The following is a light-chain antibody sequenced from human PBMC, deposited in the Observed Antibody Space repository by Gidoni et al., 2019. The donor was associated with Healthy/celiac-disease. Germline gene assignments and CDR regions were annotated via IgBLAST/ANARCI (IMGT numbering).Light chain of an antibody. V-gene: IGKV1-9*01. CDR3: QQLNSYPLT. J-gene: IGKJ5*01. CDR2: AAS. Sequence: DIQLTQSPSFLSASVGDRVTITCRASQGISSYLAWYQQKPGKAPKLLIYAASTLQSGVPSRFSGSGSGTEFTLTISSLQPEDVATYYCQQLNSYPLTFXXXTQVEIK. CDR1: QGISSY.